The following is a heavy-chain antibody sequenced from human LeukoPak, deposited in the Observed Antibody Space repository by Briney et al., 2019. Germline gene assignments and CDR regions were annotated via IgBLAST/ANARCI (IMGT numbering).Heavy chain of an antibody. CDR2: LTDSGRIT. CDR1: GFAFSSYA. V-gene: IGHV3-23*01. CDR3: ARDRYDRSGYYDY. J-gene: IGHJ4*02. D-gene: IGHD3-22*01. Sequence: GGSLRPSCAASGFAFSSYAMTWVRQAPGKGLEWVSALTDSGRITHYAGSVKGRFTISRDNSKNTLYLQMNSLRAEDTAVYYCARDRYDRSGYYDYWGQGTLVTVSS.